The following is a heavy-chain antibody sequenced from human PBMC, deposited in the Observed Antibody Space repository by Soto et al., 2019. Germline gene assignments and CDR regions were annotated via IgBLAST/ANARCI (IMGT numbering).Heavy chain of an antibody. Sequence: GGSLRLSCAASGFTFSSYGMHWVRQAPGKGLEWVAVIWYDGSNKYYADSVKGRFTISRGNSKNTLYLQMNSLRAEDTAVYYCAKAGDIVRSFDFWGQGTMVTVSS. CDR3: AKAGDIVRSFDF. J-gene: IGHJ4*01. CDR1: GFTFSSYG. V-gene: IGHV3-33*06. D-gene: IGHD2-15*01. CDR2: IWYDGSNK.